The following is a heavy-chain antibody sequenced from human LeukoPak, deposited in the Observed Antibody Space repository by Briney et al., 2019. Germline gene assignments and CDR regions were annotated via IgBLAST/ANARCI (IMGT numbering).Heavy chain of an antibody. CDR1: GGSISSGGYY. CDR3: ARLELLPIPNYYYGMDV. J-gene: IGHJ6*02. CDR2: IYYSGST. Sequence: SETLSLTCTVSGGSISSGGYYWSWIRQHPGKGLEWIGYIYYSGSTYYNPSLKSRVTISVDTSKNQFSLKLSSVTAADTAVYYCARLELLPIPNYYYGMDVWGQGTTVTVSS. V-gene: IGHV4-31*03. D-gene: IGHD2-15*01.